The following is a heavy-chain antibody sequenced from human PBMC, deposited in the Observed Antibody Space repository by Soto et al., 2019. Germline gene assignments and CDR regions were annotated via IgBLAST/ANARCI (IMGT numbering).Heavy chain of an antibody. Sequence: GESLKISCKGSGYSFTSYWIGWVRQMPGKGLEWMGIIYPGDSDTRYSPSFQGQVTISADKSISTAYLQWSSLKASDTAMYYCARRPTCYYDSSGYYYSWFDPWGQGTLVTSPQ. V-gene: IGHV5-51*01. D-gene: IGHD3-22*01. CDR3: ARRPTCYYDSSGYYYSWFDP. CDR1: GYSFTSYW. CDR2: IYPGDSDT. J-gene: IGHJ5*02.